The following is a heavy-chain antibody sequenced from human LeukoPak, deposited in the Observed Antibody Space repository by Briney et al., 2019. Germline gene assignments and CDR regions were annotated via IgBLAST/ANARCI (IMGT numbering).Heavy chain of an antibody. J-gene: IGHJ6*02. CDR3: ARGNRYGMDV. Sequence: GGSLRLSCAASGFTFSRYGMHWVRQAPGKGLEWVTAITHDGSNKYYADSVKGRFTISRDNSKNTLYLQMNSLRTEDTAVYYCARGNRYGMDVWGQGTTVTVSS. D-gene: IGHD1-14*01. CDR1: GFTFSRYG. V-gene: IGHV3-30*03. CDR2: ITHDGSNK.